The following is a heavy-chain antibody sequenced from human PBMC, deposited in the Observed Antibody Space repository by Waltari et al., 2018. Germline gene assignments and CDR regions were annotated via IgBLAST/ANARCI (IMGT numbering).Heavy chain of an antibody. CDR2: ISNRGDTI. CDR3: ARVGRDSDLLRDYSARWYFDL. V-gene: IGHV3-48*03. D-gene: IGHD3-3*01. Sequence: ELQLVESGGGLVQPGGSLGLSCAASGFTLRDFEMDWGRRAPGKGLEWVSYISNRGDTIYYADSVKGRFTISRDKKSLYLQMNTLSAEDTAVYYCARVGRDSDLLRDYSARWYFDLWGRGTLVTVSS. CDR1: GFTLRDFE. J-gene: IGHJ2*01.